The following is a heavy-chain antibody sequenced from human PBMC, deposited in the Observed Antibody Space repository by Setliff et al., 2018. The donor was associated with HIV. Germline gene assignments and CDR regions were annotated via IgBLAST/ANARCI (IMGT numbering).Heavy chain of an antibody. CDR3: ARANWGDWYFDL. Sequence: SETLSLTCTVSDSGTYYWSWIRQPAGKGLEWIGRVSSRGDTNYNPSLKSRVTMSVDTSKNQFSLKLTSVTASDTAVYYCARANWGDWYFDLWGRGALVTVSS. J-gene: IGHJ2*01. D-gene: IGHD7-27*01. CDR2: VSSRGDT. V-gene: IGHV4-4*07. CDR1: DSGTYY.